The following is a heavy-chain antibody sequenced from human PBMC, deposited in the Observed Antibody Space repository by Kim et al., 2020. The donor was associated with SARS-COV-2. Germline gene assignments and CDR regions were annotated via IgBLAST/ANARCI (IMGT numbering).Heavy chain of an antibody. CDR3: ARGGYCSGGSCYSHY. Sequence: PSLEGRVTQSVDTSKNQFSLTLSSVTAADTAVYYCARGGYCSGGSCYSHYWGQGTLVTVSS. V-gene: IGHV4-34*01. J-gene: IGHJ4*02. D-gene: IGHD2-15*01.